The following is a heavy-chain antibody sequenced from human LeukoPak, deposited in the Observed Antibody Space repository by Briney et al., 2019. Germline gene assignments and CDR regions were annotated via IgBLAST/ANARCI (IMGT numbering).Heavy chain of an antibody. Sequence: ASVKVSCKASGYTFTSYYMHWVRQAPGQGREWMGWINPNSGGTNYAQKFQGRVTMTRDTSISTAYMELSRLRSDDTAVYYCARRSTSWCAFDIWGQGTMVTVSS. CDR3: ARRSTSWCAFDI. D-gene: IGHD2-2*01. CDR2: INPNSGGT. V-gene: IGHV1-2*02. CDR1: GYTFTSYY. J-gene: IGHJ3*02.